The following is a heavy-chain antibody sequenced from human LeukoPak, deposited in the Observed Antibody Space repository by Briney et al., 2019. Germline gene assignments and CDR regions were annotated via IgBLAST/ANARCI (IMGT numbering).Heavy chain of an antibody. Sequence: GRSLRLSCAASGFTFDDYAMHWVRQAPGKGLEWVSGISWNSGSIGYANSVKGRFTISRDNAKNSLYLQMNSLRAEDTALYYCAKDGGWGSYYHYYGMDVWGQGTTVTVSS. J-gene: IGHJ6*02. V-gene: IGHV3-9*01. CDR2: ISWNSGSI. CDR3: AKDGGWGSYYHYYGMDV. CDR1: GFTFDDYA. D-gene: IGHD3-10*01.